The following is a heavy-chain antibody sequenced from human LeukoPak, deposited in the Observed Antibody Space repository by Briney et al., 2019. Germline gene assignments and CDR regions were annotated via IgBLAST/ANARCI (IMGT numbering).Heavy chain of an antibody. V-gene: IGHV4-4*02. D-gene: IGHD4-23*01. CDR1: GASIRSSNW. J-gene: IGHJ4*02. Sequence: PSETLSLTCAVSGASIRSSNWWSWVRQPPGKGLEWIGEIFHSGSSNYNPSLKSRVAMPADKSKNQFSLNLSSVTAADTAVYYCLYGGNSGDWVYWGQGTLVTVSS. CDR3: LYGGNSGDWVY. CDR2: IFHSGSS.